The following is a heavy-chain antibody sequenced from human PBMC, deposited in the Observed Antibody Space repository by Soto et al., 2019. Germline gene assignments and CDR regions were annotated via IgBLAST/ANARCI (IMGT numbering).Heavy chain of an antibody. D-gene: IGHD2-15*01. J-gene: IGHJ5*01. CDR3: ARGRYCLTGRCFPNWFDS. CDR1: GDSISTVDYF. CDR2: IYKSTTT. V-gene: IGHV4-30-4*01. Sequence: SETLSLTCSVSGDSISTVDYFWAWIRQPPGQALEYIGYIYKSTTTYYNPSFESRVAISLDTSKSRFSLNVTSVTAADTAVYFCARGRYCLTGRCFPNWFDSWGQGTLVTVSS.